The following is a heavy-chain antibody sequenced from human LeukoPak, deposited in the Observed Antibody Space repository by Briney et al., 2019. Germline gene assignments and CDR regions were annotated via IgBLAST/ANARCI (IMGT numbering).Heavy chain of an antibody. CDR3: AKGYCSSASCANRADY. CDR1: GFTFSIYA. Sequence: GGSLRLSSAASGFTFSIYAMSWVRQAPGKGLEWVSAITGSGGSTYYADSVKGRFTISRDNSKNTLYLQMNSLRAEDTAVYYCAKGYCSSASCANRADYWGQGTLVTVSS. V-gene: IGHV3-23*01. CDR2: ITGSGGST. J-gene: IGHJ4*02. D-gene: IGHD2-2*01.